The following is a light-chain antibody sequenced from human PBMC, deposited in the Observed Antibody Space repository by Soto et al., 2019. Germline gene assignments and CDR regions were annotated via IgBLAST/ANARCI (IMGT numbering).Light chain of an antibody. CDR3: QKYYSTPLN. Sequence: DIQITHSPSSLSASVVDRVTITFLASQSISSYLNWYQQKPGKAPKLLIYDASDLGSGVPSRFSGSGSGTEFTLTISSLQPDDVAVYYCQKYYSTPLNFGGGTKVAIK. CDR1: QSISSY. CDR2: DAS. J-gene: IGKJ4*01. V-gene: IGKV1-39*01.